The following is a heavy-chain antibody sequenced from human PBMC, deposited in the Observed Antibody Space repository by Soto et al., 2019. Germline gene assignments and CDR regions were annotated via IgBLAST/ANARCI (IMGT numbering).Heavy chain of an antibody. CDR1: GFTFSSYA. D-gene: IGHD3-9*01. CDR3: ARAYLRDILTGYSY. CDR2: ISYDGSNK. J-gene: IGHJ4*02. Sequence: VQLVESGGGVVQPGRSLRLSCAASGFTFSSYAMHWVRQAPGKGLEWVAVISYDGSNKYYADSVKGRFTISRDNSKNTLYLQMNSLRAEDTAVYYCARAYLRDILTGYSYWGQGTLVTVSS. V-gene: IGHV3-30-3*01.